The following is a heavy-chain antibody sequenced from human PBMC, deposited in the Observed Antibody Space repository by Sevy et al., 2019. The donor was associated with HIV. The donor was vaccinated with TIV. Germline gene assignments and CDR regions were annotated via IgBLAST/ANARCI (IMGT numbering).Heavy chain of an antibody. V-gene: IGHV3-74*01. D-gene: IGHD2-15*01. J-gene: IGHJ4*02. CDR3: VAANTWQDY. Sequence: GGSLRLSCAASGFTFSSYWMHWVRQAPGKGPVWVSGVNSDGSSTNYADSVKGRFTMSRDSAKNTLYLQMNSLRAEDTAVYGCVAANTWQDYWGQGTMVTVSS. CDR2: VNSDGSST. CDR1: GFTFSSYW.